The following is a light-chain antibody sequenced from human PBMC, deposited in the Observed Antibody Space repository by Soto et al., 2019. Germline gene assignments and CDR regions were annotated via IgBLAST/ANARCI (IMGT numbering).Light chain of an antibody. V-gene: IGKV3-20*01. CDR3: QQYGSSPVT. CDR1: QSVSSSY. J-gene: IGKJ2*01. Sequence: EIVLTQSPGTLSLSPGERATLSCRASQSVSSSYLAWYQQKLGQAPRLLIYGASSRATGTPDRFSGSGSGTDFTLTISRLEPEDFAVYYCQQYGSSPVTFGQGTKLEIK. CDR2: GAS.